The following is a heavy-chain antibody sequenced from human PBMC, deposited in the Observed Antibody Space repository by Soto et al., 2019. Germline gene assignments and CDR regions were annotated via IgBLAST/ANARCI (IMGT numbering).Heavy chain of an antibody. J-gene: IGHJ4*02. CDR2: ISSSGSTI. D-gene: IGHD3-10*01. Sequence: LRLSCAASGFTFSDYYMSWIRQAPGKGLEWVSYISSSGSTIYYADSVKGRFTISRDNAKNSLYLQMNSLRAEDTAVYYCARARGWAVQNAIDYWGQGTLVTVSS. CDR1: GFTFSDYY. CDR3: ARARGWAVQNAIDY. V-gene: IGHV3-11*01.